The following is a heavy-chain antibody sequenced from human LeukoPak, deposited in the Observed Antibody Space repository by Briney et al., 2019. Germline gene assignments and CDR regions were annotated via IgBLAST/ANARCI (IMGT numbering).Heavy chain of an antibody. J-gene: IGHJ4*02. Sequence: GESLQISCKDSGYSFTNYWIAWVRQMTGKGLEWMGIIHPGDSDTRYSPSFQGQVTISADKSISTAYLQWSSLKASDTAMYYCAKMPTTVGPFDYWGQGTMVTVSS. CDR2: IHPGDSDT. D-gene: IGHD4-17*01. CDR1: GYSFTNYW. CDR3: AKMPTTVGPFDY. V-gene: IGHV5-51*01.